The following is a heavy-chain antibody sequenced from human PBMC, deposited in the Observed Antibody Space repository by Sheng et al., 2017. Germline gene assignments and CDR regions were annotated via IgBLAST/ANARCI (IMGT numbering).Heavy chain of an antibody. CDR1: GYTFTNFD. V-gene: IGHV1-8*03. CDR2: MNPNSGTT. J-gene: IGHJ5*02. CDR3: TRGQGTSGWFDP. Sequence: QVQAGAVWGAEVKKPGASVKVSCKASGYTFTNFDINWVRQATGQGLEWMGWMNPNSGTTGFAQKFRGRIAFTRNTSLNSAFMELSSLRSEDTAVYYCTRGQGTSGWFDPWGQGTLVTV.